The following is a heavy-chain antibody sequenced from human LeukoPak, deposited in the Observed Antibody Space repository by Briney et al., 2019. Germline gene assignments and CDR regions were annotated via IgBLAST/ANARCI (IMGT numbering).Heavy chain of an antibody. CDR3: AQGDLGYPVC. Sequence: GGSLRLSCAASGFTFDDYAMHWVRQAPGKGLEWVSLISGDGGSTYYADSVKGRFTISRDNSKNSLYLQMNSLRTVDTALYYCAQGDLGYPVCWGQGTLVTVSS. CDR1: GFTFDDYA. D-gene: IGHD3-16*01. V-gene: IGHV3-43*02. J-gene: IGHJ4*02. CDR2: ISGDGGST.